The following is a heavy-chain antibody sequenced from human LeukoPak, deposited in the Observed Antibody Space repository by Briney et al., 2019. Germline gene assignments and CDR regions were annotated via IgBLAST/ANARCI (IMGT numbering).Heavy chain of an antibody. Sequence: GASVKVSCNAAGYTFTSYGIRWVRQAPGQGLEWMGWISAYNGNTNYAHKLQGRVTMTTDTSTSPAYMELRSLRSDDMAVYYCARGHVPNYHDSSGYPFDPWGQGTLVTVSS. CDR3: ARGHVPNYHDSSGYPFDP. V-gene: IGHV1-18*03. D-gene: IGHD3-22*01. J-gene: IGHJ5*02. CDR1: GYTFTSYG. CDR2: ISAYNGNT.